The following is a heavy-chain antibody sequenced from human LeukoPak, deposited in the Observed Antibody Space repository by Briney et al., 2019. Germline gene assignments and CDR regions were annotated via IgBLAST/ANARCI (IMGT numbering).Heavy chain of an antibody. CDR1: GFTFGTYW. D-gene: IGHD6-13*01. Sequence: GGSLRLSCAASGFTFGTYWMTWVRQAPGKGLEWVANINQDGSEKDYVDSVKGRFTISRDNAKNSLYLQMNSLRAEDTAVYYCARGGAAGGRATYWGQGTLVTVSS. J-gene: IGHJ4*02. CDR2: INQDGSEK. CDR3: ARGGAAGGRATY. V-gene: IGHV3-7*01.